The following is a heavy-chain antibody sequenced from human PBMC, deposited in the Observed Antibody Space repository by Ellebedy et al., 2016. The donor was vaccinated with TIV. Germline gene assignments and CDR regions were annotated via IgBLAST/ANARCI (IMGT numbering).Heavy chain of an antibody. Sequence: PGGSLRFSCAVSGFTVSNNYMSWVRQAPGKGLEWVSLIYSVGTTYYADSVKGRFTISRDGSKNTVYLQMNSLRAEDTAMYYCARRDRVAGVDYWGRGTLVTVSS. J-gene: IGHJ4*02. CDR2: IYSVGTT. D-gene: IGHD6-19*01. V-gene: IGHV3-53*01. CDR3: ARRDRVAGVDY. CDR1: GFTVSNNY.